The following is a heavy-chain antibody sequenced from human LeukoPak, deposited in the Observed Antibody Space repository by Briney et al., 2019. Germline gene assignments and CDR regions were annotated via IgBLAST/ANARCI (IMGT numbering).Heavy chain of an antibody. Sequence: GRSLRLSCAASGFTFSTYAVHWVRQAPGKGLEWVSSISSSSSYIYYADSVKGRFTISRDNAKNSLYLQMNSLRAEDTAVYYCARVKGSSGGDYWGQGTLVTVSS. D-gene: IGHD6-13*01. V-gene: IGHV3-21*01. J-gene: IGHJ4*02. CDR2: ISSSSSYI. CDR1: GFTFSTYA. CDR3: ARVKGSSGGDY.